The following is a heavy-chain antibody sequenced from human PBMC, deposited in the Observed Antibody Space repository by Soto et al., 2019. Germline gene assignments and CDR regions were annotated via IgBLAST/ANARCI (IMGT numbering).Heavy chain of an antibody. CDR3: ARRVTQLRYFDRFWYRGAFDI. J-gene: IGHJ3*02. CDR2: IYYSGST. D-gene: IGHD3-9*01. V-gene: IGHV4-39*01. CDR1: GGSISSSSYY. Sequence: SETLSLTCTVSGGSISSSSYYWGWIRQPPGKGLEWIGSIYYSGSTYYNPSLKSRVTISVDTSKNQFSLKLSSVTAADTAVYYCARRVTQLRYFDRFWYRGAFDIWGQGTMVTVSS.